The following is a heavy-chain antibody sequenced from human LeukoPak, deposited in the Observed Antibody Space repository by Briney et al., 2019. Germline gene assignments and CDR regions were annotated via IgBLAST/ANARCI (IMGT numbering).Heavy chain of an antibody. CDR3: AKDKTAAAGPFDY. CDR1: GFTFDDYA. Sequence: GGSLRLSCAASGFTFDDYAMHWVRHAPGKGLEWVSGISWNSGSIGYADSVKGRFTISRDNAKNSLYLQMNSLRAEDTALYYCAKDKTAAAGPFDYWGQGTLVTVSS. V-gene: IGHV3-9*01. J-gene: IGHJ4*02. D-gene: IGHD6-13*01. CDR2: ISWNSGSI.